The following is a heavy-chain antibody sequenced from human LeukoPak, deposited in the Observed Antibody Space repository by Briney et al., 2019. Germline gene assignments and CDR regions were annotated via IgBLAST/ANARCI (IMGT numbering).Heavy chain of an antibody. CDR3: AREGRLAPLSDSFFSHSY. CDR2: INPNSGGS. J-gene: IGHJ4*02. Sequence: ASVKVSCKASGYTFTGYYMHWVRQAPGRGLEWMGRINPNSGGSNYAQKFQGRVTMTRDTSISTAYMELSRLRSDDTAVYYCAREGRLAPLSDSFFSHSYWGQGTLVTVSS. D-gene: IGHD3-22*01. V-gene: IGHV1-2*06. CDR1: GYTFTGYY.